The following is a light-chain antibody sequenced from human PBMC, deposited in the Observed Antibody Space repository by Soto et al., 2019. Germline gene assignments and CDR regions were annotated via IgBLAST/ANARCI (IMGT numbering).Light chain of an antibody. Sequence: QSALTQPASVSGSPGQSITISCTGTTTDVGSHNLVSWYQQHPGRAPKLMIYEVSRRPSGVSNRFSGSKSGNTASLTISGLQAEDEADYYCCSWAGSNTFYFFGTGTNVTV. CDR3: CSWAGSNTFYF. V-gene: IGLV2-23*02. CDR2: EVS. J-gene: IGLJ1*01. CDR1: TTDVGSHNL.